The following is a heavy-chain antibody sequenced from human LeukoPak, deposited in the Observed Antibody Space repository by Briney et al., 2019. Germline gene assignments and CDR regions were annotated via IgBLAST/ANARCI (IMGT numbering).Heavy chain of an antibody. Sequence: PSETLSLTCTVSGGSISSFYWGWIRQPPEKGLEWVGCMSYSGSVNYNPALKSRVTISIDTSKNQVSLKLSSVTAADTALYYCARATFAVVTPDYWGQGTLATVSS. CDR1: GGSISSFY. V-gene: IGHV4-59*01. D-gene: IGHD2/OR15-2a*01. CDR2: MSYSGSV. CDR3: ARATFAVVTPDY. J-gene: IGHJ4*02.